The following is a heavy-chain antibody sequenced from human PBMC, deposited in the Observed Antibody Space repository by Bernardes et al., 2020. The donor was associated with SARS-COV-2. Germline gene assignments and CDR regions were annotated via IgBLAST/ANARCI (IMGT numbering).Heavy chain of an antibody. CDR1: GGSISDLY. CDR3: ARENRGYCGSDTYCLGDYYYYGMDV. D-gene: IGHD2-2*01. Sequence: LSLTCTVSGGSISDLYWSWIRQTPGKGLEWIGHRRYSGRINYNPSLKSRVTISVDTSKNQFSLKLSSVTTADTAVYYCARENRGYCGSDTYCLGDYYYYGMDVWGQGTTVTVSS. CDR2: RRYSGRI. J-gene: IGHJ6*02. V-gene: IGHV4-59*01.